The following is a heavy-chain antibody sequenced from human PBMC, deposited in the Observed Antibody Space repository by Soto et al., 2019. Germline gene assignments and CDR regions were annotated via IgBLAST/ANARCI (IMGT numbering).Heavy chain of an antibody. J-gene: IGHJ5*02. CDR1: VSSITTYY. CDR3: ERDWDSSGLLDT. V-gene: IGHV4-59*01. Sequence: SGTXALTGSFSVSSITTYYCIWIRHPPGKGLEWIGSISYSGSTKYNPSLESRVMISLDTSKNQFSLRLTSVTAADTALYYCERDWDSSGLLDTWGQGALVTVSS. D-gene: IGHD3-10*01. CDR2: ISYSGST.